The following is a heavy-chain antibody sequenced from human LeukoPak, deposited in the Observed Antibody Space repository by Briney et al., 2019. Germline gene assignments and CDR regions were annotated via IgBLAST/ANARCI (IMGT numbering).Heavy chain of an antibody. Sequence: ASVKVSCKASGYALTDNHLYWVRQAPGQGLEWMGWIDPNSGVTNFAQNFQGRLTMTTDTSISTAYMELSRLTSDDTTVYYCARELGINAFDVWGQGTLVTVSS. CDR1: GYALTDNH. CDR3: ARELGINAFDV. D-gene: IGHD1-26*01. J-gene: IGHJ3*01. CDR2: IDPNSGVT. V-gene: IGHV1-2*02.